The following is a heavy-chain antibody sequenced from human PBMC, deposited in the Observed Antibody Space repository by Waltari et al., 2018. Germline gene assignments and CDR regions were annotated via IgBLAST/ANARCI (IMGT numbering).Heavy chain of an antibody. CDR2: IYPGDSDT. V-gene: IGHV5-51*01. CDR3: ARPLSYDILQAFDI. CDR1: GYTFNSYA. D-gene: IGHD3-9*01. Sequence: VQLVQSGSELKKPGASVKVSCKASGYTFNSYAMNWVRQAPGQGLEWMGIIYPGDSDTRYSPSFQGQVTISADKSISTAYLQWSSLKASDTAMYYCARPLSYDILQAFDIWGQGTMVTVSS. J-gene: IGHJ3*02.